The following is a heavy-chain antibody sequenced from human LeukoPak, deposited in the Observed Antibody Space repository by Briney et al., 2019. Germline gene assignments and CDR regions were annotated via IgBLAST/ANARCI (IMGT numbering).Heavy chain of an antibody. D-gene: IGHD4-17*01. CDR1: GFTFSSYW. CDR2: INSDGSST. V-gene: IGHV3-74*01. CDR3: ARAPRYGDPPWGYYYGMDV. J-gene: IGHJ6*02. Sequence: GGSLRLSCAASGFTFSSYWMHWVRQAPGKGLVWVSRINSDGSSTSYADSVKGRFTISRDNAKNTLYLQMNSLRAEDTAVYYCARAPRYGDPPWGYYYGMDVWGQGTTVTVSS.